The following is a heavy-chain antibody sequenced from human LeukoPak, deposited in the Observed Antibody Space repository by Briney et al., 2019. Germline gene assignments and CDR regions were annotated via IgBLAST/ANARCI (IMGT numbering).Heavy chain of an antibody. D-gene: IGHD1-1*01. CDR2: INPSGGST. CDR1: GYTFTSYY. V-gene: IGHV1-46*01. J-gene: IGHJ4*02. Sequence: ALVKVSCTASGYTFTSYYMHWVRQAPGQGLEWMGIINPSGGSTSYAQKFQGRVTMTRDTSTSTVYMELSSLRSEDTAVYYCARGRGTETELYYFDYWGQGTLVTVSS. CDR3: ARGRGTETELYYFDY.